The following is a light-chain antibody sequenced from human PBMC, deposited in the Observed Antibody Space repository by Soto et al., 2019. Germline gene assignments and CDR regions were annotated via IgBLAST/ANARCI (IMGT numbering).Light chain of an antibody. Sequence: DIQMTQSPSTLSASVGDRVTITCRASQTISSRLAWYQQKPGKAPKLLIYKTSSLESGVPSRFSGSGSGTEFTLTLSSLQPEDLGIYYCQRYDTYSPFGGGTKVEIK. CDR3: QRYDTYSP. V-gene: IGKV1-5*03. J-gene: IGKJ4*02. CDR2: KTS. CDR1: QTISSR.